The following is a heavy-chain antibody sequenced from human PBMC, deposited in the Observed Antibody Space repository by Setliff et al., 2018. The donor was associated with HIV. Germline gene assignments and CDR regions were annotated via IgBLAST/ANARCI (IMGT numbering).Heavy chain of an antibody. V-gene: IGHV1-18*01. CDR3: AREGIERYQYYNFWSGYYTPDY. J-gene: IGHJ4*02. D-gene: IGHD3-3*01. Sequence: ASVKVSCKASGCTFTSYGISWVRQAPGQGLEWMGWISAYNGNTNYAQKLQGRVTMTTDTSTSTAYMELRSLRSDDTAVYYCAREGIERYQYYNFWSGYYTPDYWGQGTLVTVSS. CDR1: GCTFTSYG. CDR2: ISAYNGNT.